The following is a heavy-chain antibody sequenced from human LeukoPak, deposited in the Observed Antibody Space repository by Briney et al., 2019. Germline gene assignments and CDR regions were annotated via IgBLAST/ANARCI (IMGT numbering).Heavy chain of an antibody. V-gene: IGHV1-18*01. CDR1: GYTFTSYG. D-gene: IGHD6-13*01. Sequence: ASVKVSCKASGYTFTSYGISWVRQAPGQGLEWMGWISAYNGNTNYAQKLQGRATMTTDTSTSTAYMELRSLRSDDTAVYYCARLAPLYSSSWYQSPCDAFDIWGQGTMVTVSS. J-gene: IGHJ3*02. CDR2: ISAYNGNT. CDR3: ARLAPLYSSSWYQSPCDAFDI.